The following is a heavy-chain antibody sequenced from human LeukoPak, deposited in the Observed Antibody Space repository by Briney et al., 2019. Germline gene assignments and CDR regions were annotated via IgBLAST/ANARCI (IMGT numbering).Heavy chain of an antibody. V-gene: IGHV3-48*04. D-gene: IGHD2-15*01. J-gene: IGHJ4*02. CDR1: GFTFSSYS. CDR2: ISGSSNTI. Sequence: GGSLRLSCAASGFTFSSYSMTWLRQAPGKGLEWLSYISGSSNTITYADSVKRRFTISRDNAKSSLYLQMNSLRADDTAVYYCATVNRISSTFDSWGQGALVTVSS. CDR3: ATVNRISSTFDS.